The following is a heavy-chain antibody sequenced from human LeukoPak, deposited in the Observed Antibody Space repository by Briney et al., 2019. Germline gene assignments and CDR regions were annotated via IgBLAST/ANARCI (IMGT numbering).Heavy chain of an antibody. V-gene: IGHV4-34*01. CDR1: GGSFSGYY. CDR3: ARYDNRIWFDP. J-gene: IGHJ5*02. D-gene: IGHD3-22*01. Sequence: PSETLSLTCAVYGGSFSGYYWSWIRQPPGKGLEWIGEINHSGSTNYNPSPKSRVTISVDTSKNQFSLKLSSVTAADTAVYYCARYDNRIWFDPWGQGTLVTVSS. CDR2: INHSGST.